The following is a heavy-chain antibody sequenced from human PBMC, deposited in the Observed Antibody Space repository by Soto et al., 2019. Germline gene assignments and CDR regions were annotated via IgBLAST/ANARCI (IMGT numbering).Heavy chain of an antibody. V-gene: IGHV1-18*01. CDR2: ISAYNGNT. CDR1: GGTFSSYA. Sequence: ASVKVSCKASGGTFSSYAISWVRQAPGQGLEWMGWISAYNGNTNYAQKLQGRVTMTTDTSTSTAYMELRSLRSDDTAVYYCARGSRVRLGELSFRGFDYWGQGTLVTVS. CDR3: ARGSRVRLGELSFRGFDY. D-gene: IGHD3-16*02. J-gene: IGHJ4*02.